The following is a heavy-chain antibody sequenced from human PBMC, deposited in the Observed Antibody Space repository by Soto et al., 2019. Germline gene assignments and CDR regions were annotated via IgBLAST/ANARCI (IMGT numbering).Heavy chain of an antibody. J-gene: IGHJ4*02. V-gene: IGHV1-69*01. Sequence: VHLVQSGAEVKNSGSSVRVSCTASGGTFSNDAISWLRQAPGQGLQWLGRIIPFFGTPDYSQSFRGRLTITADESTGTAYMDLRSLISDDTAVYYCAREVVTETTLGYFDYWGQGTLVTVSS. CDR1: GGTFSNDA. D-gene: IGHD2-21*02. CDR3: AREVVTETTLGYFDY. CDR2: IIPFFGTP.